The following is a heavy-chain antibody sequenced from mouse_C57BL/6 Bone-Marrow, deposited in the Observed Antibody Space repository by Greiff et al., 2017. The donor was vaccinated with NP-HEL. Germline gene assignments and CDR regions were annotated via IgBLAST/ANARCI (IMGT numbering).Heavy chain of an antibody. J-gene: IGHJ1*03. Sequence: VMLVESGPGLVAPSQSLSITCTVSGFSLTSYGVHWVRQPPGKGLEWLVVIWSDGSTTYNSAFKSRLSISKDNSKSQVFLKMNSLQTDDTAMYYCARHDYYGSSYWYFDVWGTGTTVTVSS. CDR3: ARHDYYGSSYWYFDV. CDR1: GFSLTSYG. D-gene: IGHD1-1*01. V-gene: IGHV2-6-1*01. CDR2: IWSDGST.